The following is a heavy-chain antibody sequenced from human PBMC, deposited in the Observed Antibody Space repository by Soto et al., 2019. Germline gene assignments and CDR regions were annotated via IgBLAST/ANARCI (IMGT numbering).Heavy chain of an antibody. CDR3: ARFAKEENPKLESWYAFDF. D-gene: IGHD6-13*01. J-gene: IGHJ4*02. CDR1: GGSIRSGGYF. CDR2: IYYRGGT. Sequence: VQLQESGPGLVKPSQTLSLTCTVSGGSIRSGGYFWSWVRQQPGKGPEWIGHIYYRGGTSYNPSLESRVAMSVDTSKNEFTLKVNSVTAADTAIYYCARFAKEENPKLESWYAFDFWGRGTLVTVSS. V-gene: IGHV4-31*03.